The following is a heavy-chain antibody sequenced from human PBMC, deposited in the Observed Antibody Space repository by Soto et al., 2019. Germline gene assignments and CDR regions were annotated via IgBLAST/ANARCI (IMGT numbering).Heavy chain of an antibody. Sequence: QVQLQESGPGLVKPSETLSLTCTVSSDSISSYYWSWIRQPPGKRLEWIGYISYSGSTDYNPSLKSRVTISGDTSKIQFSLKVSSVTAADTAVYYCARGTSWQLPFDYWGQGTLVTVSS. CDR3: ARGTSWQLPFDY. CDR2: ISYSGST. V-gene: IGHV4-59*01. CDR1: SDSISSYY. D-gene: IGHD6-13*01. J-gene: IGHJ4*02.